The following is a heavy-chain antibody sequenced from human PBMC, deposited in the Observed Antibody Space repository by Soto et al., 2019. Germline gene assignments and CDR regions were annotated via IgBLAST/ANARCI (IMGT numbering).Heavy chain of an antibody. CDR1: GYTFTGYY. Sequence: ASVKVSCKASGYTFTGYYMHWVRQAPGQGLEWMGWINPNSGGTNYAQKFQGRVTMTTDTSISTAYMELRRLRSDDTAVYYCARDQAHCSSTSCYVDYWGQGTLVTVSS. J-gene: IGHJ4*02. CDR2: INPNSGGT. CDR3: ARDQAHCSSTSCYVDY. D-gene: IGHD2-2*01. V-gene: IGHV1-2*02.